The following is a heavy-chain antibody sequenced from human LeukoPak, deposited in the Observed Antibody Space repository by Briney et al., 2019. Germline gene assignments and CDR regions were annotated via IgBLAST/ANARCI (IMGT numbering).Heavy chain of an antibody. CDR3: ARAAAYYYDSSGYLDPPIPSPDFDY. CDR1: GYTFTSYA. Sequence: ASVKVSCKASGYTFTSYAMHWVRQAPGQRLEWMGWINAGNGNTKYSQKFQGRVTITRDTSASTAYMELSSLRSEDTAVYYCARAAAYYYDSSGYLDPPIPSPDFDYWGQGTLVTVS. CDR2: INAGNGNT. V-gene: IGHV1-3*01. D-gene: IGHD3-22*01. J-gene: IGHJ4*02.